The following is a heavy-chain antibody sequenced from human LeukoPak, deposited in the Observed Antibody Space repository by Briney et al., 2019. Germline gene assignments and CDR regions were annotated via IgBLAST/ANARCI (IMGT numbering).Heavy chain of an antibody. CDR2: IKEDGGAT. D-gene: IGHD1-1*01. V-gene: IGHV3-7*01. CDR1: GFSFTRFY. CDR3: AKDGGWKHFDH. J-gene: IGHJ4*02. Sequence: GGSLTLSCEASGFSFTRFYMDWVRQAPGQGLEWVASIKEDGGATYYADSVKGRFTISRDNAKDSLYLHMHILRAEDTAVYYCAKDGGWKHFDHWGQGTPVAVSS.